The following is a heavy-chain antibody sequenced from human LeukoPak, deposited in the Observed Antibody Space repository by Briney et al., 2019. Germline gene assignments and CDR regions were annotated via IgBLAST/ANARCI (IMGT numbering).Heavy chain of an antibody. CDR3: AAGNYYDSSGYYHLGYFDY. Sequence: ASVTVSCKASGYTFTIYGISWVRQAPGQGLEWMGWISAYNGNTNYAQKLQGRVTMTTDTSASTAYMELRSLRSDDTAVYYCAAGNYYDSSGYYHLGYFDYWGQGTLVTVSS. CDR2: ISAYNGNT. D-gene: IGHD3-22*01. CDR1: GYTFTIYG. V-gene: IGHV1-18*01. J-gene: IGHJ4*02.